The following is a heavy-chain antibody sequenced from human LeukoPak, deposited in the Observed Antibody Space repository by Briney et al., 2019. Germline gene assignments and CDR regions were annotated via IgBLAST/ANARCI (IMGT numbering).Heavy chain of an antibody. CDR2: IYYSGST. CDR3: ARDSYYYDSSGYRYNWFDP. D-gene: IGHD3-22*01. CDR1: GGSISSYY. V-gene: IGHV4-59*01. J-gene: IGHJ5*02. Sequence: SETLSLTCTVSGGSISSYYWSWIRQPPGKGLEWIGYIYYSGSTNYNPSLKSRVTISVDTSQNQFSLKLSSVTAADTAVYYCARDSYYYDSSGYRYNWFDPWGQGTLVTVSS.